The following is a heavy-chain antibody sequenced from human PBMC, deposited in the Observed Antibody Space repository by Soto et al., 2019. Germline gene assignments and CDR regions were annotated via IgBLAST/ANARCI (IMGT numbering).Heavy chain of an antibody. CDR1: GFTFSSYG. V-gene: IGHV3-33*01. CDR3: ARDGPVSTTYSWYAFDI. D-gene: IGHD1-20*01. CDR2: IWYDGSNK. Sequence: QVQLVESGGGVVQPGRSLRLSCAASGFTFSSYGMHWVRQAPGKGLEWVAVIWYDGSNKYYADSVKGRFTISRDNSKNTLYLQMNSLRAEDTAVYYCARDGPVSTTYSWYAFDIWGQGTMVTVSS. J-gene: IGHJ3*02.